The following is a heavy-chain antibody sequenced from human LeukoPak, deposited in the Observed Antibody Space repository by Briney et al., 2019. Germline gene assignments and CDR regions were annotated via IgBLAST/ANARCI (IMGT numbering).Heavy chain of an antibody. D-gene: IGHD6-6*01. V-gene: IGHV4-59*01. J-gene: IGHJ5*02. Sequence: PSETLSLTCTVSGGSISSYYWSWIRQPPGKGLEWIGYIYYSGSTNYNPSLKSRVTISVDTSKNQFSLKLSSVTAADTAVYYCARDGAARGWFDPWGQGTLVTVSS. CDR2: IYYSGST. CDR1: GGSISSYY. CDR3: ARDGAARGWFDP.